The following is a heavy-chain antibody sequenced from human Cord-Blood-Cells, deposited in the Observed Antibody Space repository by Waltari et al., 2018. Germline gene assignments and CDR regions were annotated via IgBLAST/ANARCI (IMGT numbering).Heavy chain of an antibody. D-gene: IGHD2-2*01. CDR3: ARAVVVPAAMGGNWFDP. V-gene: IGHV4-34*01. J-gene: IGHJ5*02. CDR2: INHSGST. Sequence: QVQLQQWGAGLLKPSETLSLTCAVYGGSFSGYYWSWIRQPPGKGLAWIGEINHSGSTNYNPSLKSRVTISVDTSKNQFSLKLSSVTAADTAVYYCARAVVVPAAMGGNWFDPWGQGTLVTVSS. CDR1: GGSFSGYY.